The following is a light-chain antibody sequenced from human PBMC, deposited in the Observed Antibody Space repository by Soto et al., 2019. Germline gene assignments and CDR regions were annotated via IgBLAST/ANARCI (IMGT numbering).Light chain of an antibody. V-gene: IGLV2-14*01. CDR1: SSDVGGYNY. J-gene: IGLJ3*02. Sequence: QSALTQPASVSGSPGQSITISCTGTSSDVGGYNYVSWYQQHPGKAPKLIIYEVTHRPSGVSSRFYGSRSGNTASLTISGLQAEDEADYYSKSRTTRNTLVFGGGTKLTVL. CDR2: EVT. CDR3: KSRTTRNTLV.